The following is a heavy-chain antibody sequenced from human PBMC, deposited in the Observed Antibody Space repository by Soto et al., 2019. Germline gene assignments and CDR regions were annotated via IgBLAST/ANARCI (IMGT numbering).Heavy chain of an antibody. V-gene: IGHV4-4*02. D-gene: IGHD3-22*01. J-gene: IGHJ4*02. Sequence: SETLSLTCAVSGGSISSSNWWSWVRQPPGKGLEWIGEIYHSGSTNYNPSLKSRVTISVDKSKNQFSLKLSSVTAADTAVYYCARSYYYDSSGYDYWGQGTLVTVSS. CDR3: ARSYYYDSSGYDY. CDR1: GGSISSSNW. CDR2: IYHSGST.